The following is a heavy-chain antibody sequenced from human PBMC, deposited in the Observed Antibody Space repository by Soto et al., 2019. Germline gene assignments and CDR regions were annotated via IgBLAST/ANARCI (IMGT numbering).Heavy chain of an antibody. CDR2: MNPSSGRT. V-gene: IGHV1-8*01. Sequence: GASVKVSCKASGYGFTNYDINWVRQATGEGLECLGWMNPSSGRTGYAQKFQGRVTMTRDNSISTAYMELTSLTSEDTAMYYCTRTMVRGQPHMDVWGQGTTVTVSS. D-gene: IGHD3-10*01. CDR3: TRTMVRGQPHMDV. J-gene: IGHJ6*02. CDR1: GYGFTNYD.